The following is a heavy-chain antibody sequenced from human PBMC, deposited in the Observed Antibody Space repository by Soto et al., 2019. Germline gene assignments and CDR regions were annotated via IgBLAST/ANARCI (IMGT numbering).Heavy chain of an antibody. J-gene: IGHJ4*02. CDR3: ARDGCGGDCYFSYFDY. D-gene: IGHD2-21*02. V-gene: IGHV3-30-3*01. Sequence: VRLLESGGGVVQPGRSLRLSCAASGFTFSSYAMHWVRQAPGKGLEWVAVISYDGSNKYYADSVKGRFTISRDNSKNTLYLQMNSLRAEDTAVYYCARDGCGGDCYFSYFDYWGQGTLVTVSS. CDR2: ISYDGSNK. CDR1: GFTFSSYA.